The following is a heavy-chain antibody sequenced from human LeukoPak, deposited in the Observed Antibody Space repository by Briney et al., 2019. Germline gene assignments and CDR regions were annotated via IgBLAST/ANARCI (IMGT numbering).Heavy chain of an antibody. CDR3: AGQIASAGTAGFDF. CDR1: GGSISSYY. J-gene: IGHJ4*02. D-gene: IGHD6-13*01. V-gene: IGHV4-4*07. CDR2: IYSTGST. Sequence: SETLSLTCAVSGGSISSYYWRWIRQPAGKGLEWIGRIYSTGSTNYNPSLKSRVTMSVETTKNQFSLRRRSVTAADTAVYYCAGQIASAGTAGFDFWGQGALVTVSS.